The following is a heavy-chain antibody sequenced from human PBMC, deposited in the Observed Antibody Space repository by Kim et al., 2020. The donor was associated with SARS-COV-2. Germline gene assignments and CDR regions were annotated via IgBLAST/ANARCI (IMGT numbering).Heavy chain of an antibody. CDR1: GFTFSSYS. CDR2: ISSSSSYI. CDR3: ARTSSPKALVAATTDY. J-gene: IGHJ4*02. V-gene: IGHV3-21*01. Sequence: GGSLRLSCAASGFTFSSYSMNWVRQAPGKGLEWVSSISSSSSYIYYADSVKGRFTISRDNAKNSLYLQMNSLRAEDTAVYYCARTSSPKALVAATTDYWGQGTLVTVSS. D-gene: IGHD2-15*01.